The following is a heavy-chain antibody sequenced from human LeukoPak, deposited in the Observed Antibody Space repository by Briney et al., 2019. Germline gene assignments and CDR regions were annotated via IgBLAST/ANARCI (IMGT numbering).Heavy chain of an antibody. CDR3: ARHEGSGGWYNY. Sequence: TSETLSLTCTVSGVSISGYYWTWIRQPPGKGLEWIAYIYHSGSSRTTNYNPSLKSRVTISLDTSKNQVSLKLSSVTAADTAVYYCARHEGSGGWYNYWGQGTLVTVSS. CDR2: IYHSGSSRTT. D-gene: IGHD6-19*01. V-gene: IGHV4-59*08. J-gene: IGHJ4*02. CDR1: GVSISGYY.